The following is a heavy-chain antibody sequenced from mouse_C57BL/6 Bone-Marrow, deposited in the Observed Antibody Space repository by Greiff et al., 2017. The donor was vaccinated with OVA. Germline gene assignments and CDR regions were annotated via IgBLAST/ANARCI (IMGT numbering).Heavy chain of an antibody. CDR1: GYTFTDYY. J-gene: IGHJ1*03. D-gene: IGHD2-4*01. CDR3: ARSRIYYDYDSWYFDV. Sequence: EVQLQQSGPELVKPGASVKISCKASGYTFTDYYMNWVKQSHGKSLEWIGDINPNNGGTSYNQKFKGKATLTVDKSSSTAYMELRSLTSEDSAVYYCARSRIYYDYDSWYFDVWGTGTTVTVSS. V-gene: IGHV1-26*01. CDR2: INPNNGGT.